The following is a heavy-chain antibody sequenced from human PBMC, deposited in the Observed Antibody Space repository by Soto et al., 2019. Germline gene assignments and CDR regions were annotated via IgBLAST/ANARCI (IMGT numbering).Heavy chain of an antibody. CDR1: GYTFSNYG. V-gene: IGHV1-18*01. Sequence: QVQLVQSGAEVRKPGASVKVSCKASGYTFSNYGLSWVRQAPGQGLEWMGWISDYNGNTHYAQKFQGRLIMTTDTSTRKAYVKLRSRTSDDTAVYFCAREGYYFGSGTYSPPRYYGMDVWGQGTTVTVSS. CDR3: AREGYYFGSGTYSPPRYYGMDV. D-gene: IGHD3-10*01. CDR2: ISDYNGNT. J-gene: IGHJ6*02.